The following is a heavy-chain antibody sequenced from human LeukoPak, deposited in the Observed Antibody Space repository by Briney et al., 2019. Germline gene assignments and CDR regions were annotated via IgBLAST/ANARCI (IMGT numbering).Heavy chain of an antibody. J-gene: IGHJ4*02. CDR1: GFTFDDYA. D-gene: IGHD4-17*01. V-gene: IGHV3-9*01. CDR3: ARDRRATVTTAAFDY. CDR2: ISWNSGRI. Sequence: PGRSLRLSCAASGFTFDDYAMHWVRQAPGKGLEWVSSISWNSGRIGYADSVKGRFTISRDNAENSLYLQMSSLRVEDTAIYYCARDRRATVTTAAFDYWGQGTLVTVSS.